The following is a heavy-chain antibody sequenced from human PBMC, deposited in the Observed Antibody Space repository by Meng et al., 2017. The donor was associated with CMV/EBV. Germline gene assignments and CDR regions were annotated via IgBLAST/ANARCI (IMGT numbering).Heavy chain of an antibody. V-gene: IGHV1-69*05. Sequence: SAKVSCKASGGPFISYAISWVRQAPGQGLEWMGGIIPIFGTANYAQKFQGRVTITTDESTSTAYMELSSLRSEDTAVYYCARGTSSRIGWFDPWGQGTLVTVSS. CDR1: GGPFISYA. J-gene: IGHJ5*02. CDR3: ARGTSSRIGWFDP. D-gene: IGHD2-2*01. CDR2: IIPIFGTA.